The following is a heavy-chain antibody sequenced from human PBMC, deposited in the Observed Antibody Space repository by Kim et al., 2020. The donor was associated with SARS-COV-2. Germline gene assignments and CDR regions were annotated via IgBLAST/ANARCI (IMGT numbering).Heavy chain of an antibody. CDR1: GFTFDDYT. Sequence: GGSLRLSCAASGFTFDDYTMHWVRQAPGKGLEWVSLISWDGGSTYYADSVKGRFTIFRDNSKNSLYLQMNSLRTEDTALYYCAKGGIAAAGGYYYGMDVWGQGTTVTVSS. CDR3: AKGGIAAAGGYYYGMDV. J-gene: IGHJ6*02. D-gene: IGHD6-13*01. V-gene: IGHV3-43*01. CDR2: ISWDGGST.